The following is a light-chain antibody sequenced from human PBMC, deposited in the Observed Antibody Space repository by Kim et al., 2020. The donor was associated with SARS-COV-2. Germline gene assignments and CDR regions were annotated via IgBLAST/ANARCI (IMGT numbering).Light chain of an antibody. CDR3: GSYGGRKNVV. J-gene: IGLJ3*02. CDR1: SSDVGGYHY. CDR2: EVT. Sequence: GQSVTISRTGTSSDVGGYHYVSWYPPHPGKATRLMIYEVTKRPSGVPDRFSGSKSGNTASLTVFGLQAEDEADYYCGSYGGRKNVVFGGGTQLTVL. V-gene: IGLV2-8*01.